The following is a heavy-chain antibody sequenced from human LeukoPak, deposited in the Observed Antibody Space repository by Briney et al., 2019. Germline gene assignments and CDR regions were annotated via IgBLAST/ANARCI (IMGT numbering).Heavy chain of an antibody. CDR2: IYYSGST. Sequence: SQTLSLTCTVSGGSISSGDYYWSWIRQPPGKGLEWIGHIYYSGSTYYNPSLKSRVTISVDTSKNQFSLKLSSVTAADTAVYYCARDYKKQWLVSNWGQGTLVTVSS. J-gene: IGHJ4*02. CDR3: ARDYKKQWLVSN. D-gene: IGHD6-19*01. CDR1: GGSISSGDYY. V-gene: IGHV4-30-4*08.